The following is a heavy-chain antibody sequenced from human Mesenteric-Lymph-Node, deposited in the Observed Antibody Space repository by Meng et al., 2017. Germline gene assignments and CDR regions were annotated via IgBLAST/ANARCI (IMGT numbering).Heavy chain of an antibody. Sequence: GESLKISCAASGFTFSNYAMNWARQAPGKGLEWVSGISGSGSNTYYADSVKGRFTISRDNAKNSLYLQLNSLRAEDTAVYYCAGAFYYEGSGYFGMDYWGQGTLVTVSS. CDR1: GFTFSNYA. CDR2: ISGSGSNT. J-gene: IGHJ4*02. CDR3: AGAFYYEGSGYFGMDY. V-gene: IGHV3-21*04. D-gene: IGHD3-22*01.